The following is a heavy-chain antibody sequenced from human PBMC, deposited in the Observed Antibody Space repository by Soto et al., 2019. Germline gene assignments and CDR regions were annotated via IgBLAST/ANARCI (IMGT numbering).Heavy chain of an antibody. CDR2: IDPSDSYT. CDR1: GYSFTSYW. J-gene: IGHJ6*02. D-gene: IGHD3-10*01. V-gene: IGHV5-10-1*01. CDR3: ARQYYYGSGSLHQYGMDV. Sequence: GESLKISCKGSGYSFTSYWISWVRQMPGKGLEWMGRIDPSDSYTNYSPSFQGHVTISADKSISTAYLQWSSLKASDTAMYYCARQYYYGSGSLHQYGMDVWGQGTTVTVS.